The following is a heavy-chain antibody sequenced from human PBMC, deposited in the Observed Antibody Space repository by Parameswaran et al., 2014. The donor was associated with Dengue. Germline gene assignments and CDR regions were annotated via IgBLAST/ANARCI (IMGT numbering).Heavy chain of an antibody. Sequence: WVRQAPGQRLEWMGWINAGNGNTKYSQKFQGRVTITRDTSASTAYMELSSLRSEDTAVYYCARGVPPPMARSLYYGMDVWGQGTTVTVSS. CDR2: INAGNGNT. CDR3: ARGVPPPMARSLYYGMDV. D-gene: IGHD3-10*01. V-gene: IGHV1-3*01. J-gene: IGHJ6*02.